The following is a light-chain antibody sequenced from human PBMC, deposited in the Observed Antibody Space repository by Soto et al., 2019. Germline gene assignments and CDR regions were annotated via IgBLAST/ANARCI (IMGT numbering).Light chain of an antibody. CDR1: SSDVGSYNL. J-gene: IGLJ2*01. CDR2: EVT. Sequence: QSASVSGSPGQSITISCTGTSSDVGSYNLVSWYQLHPGKAPKLMIYEVTKRPSGISNRFSGSKSGNTASLTISGLQAEDEADYYCCSYAGSSTVVFGGGTKLTVL. CDR3: CSYAGSSTVV. V-gene: IGLV2-23*02.